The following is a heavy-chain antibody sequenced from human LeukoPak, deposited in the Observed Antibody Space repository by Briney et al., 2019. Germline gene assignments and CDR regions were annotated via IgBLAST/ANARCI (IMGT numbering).Heavy chain of an antibody. CDR1: GFTFSSYA. CDR3: ARAGGFLLRYFDWLLHMLNDP. V-gene: IGHV3-30*04. CDR2: ISYDGRNK. J-gene: IGHJ5*02. D-gene: IGHD3-9*01. Sequence: GGSLRLSCAASGFTFSSYAMHWVRQAPGKGMEWVAVISYDGRNKYYADSVKGRFTISRDNSKNTLYLQMNSLRAEDTAVYYCARAGGFLLRYFDWLLHMLNDPWGQGTLVTVSS.